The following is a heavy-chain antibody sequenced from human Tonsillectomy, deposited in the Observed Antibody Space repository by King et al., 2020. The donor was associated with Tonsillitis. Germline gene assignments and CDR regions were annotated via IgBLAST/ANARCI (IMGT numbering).Heavy chain of an antibody. CDR1: GFTFSSYG. CDR3: ARDYHLWFGEPVDY. J-gene: IGHJ4*02. D-gene: IGHD3-10*01. Sequence: VQLVESGGGVVQPGRSLRLSCAASGFTFSSYGMHWVRQAPGKGLEWVAVISYDGSNKYYADSVKGRFTISRDNSKNTLYLQRNSLRAEDTDVYYCARDYHLWFGEPVDYWGQGPLVTVSS. CDR2: ISYDGSNK. V-gene: IGHV3-33*05.